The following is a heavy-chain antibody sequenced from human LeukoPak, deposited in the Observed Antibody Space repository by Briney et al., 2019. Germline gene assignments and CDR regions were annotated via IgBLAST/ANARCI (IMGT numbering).Heavy chain of an antibody. Sequence: SETLSLTCAVYGGSFSGYYWSWIRQPPGKGLEWIGEINHSGSTNYNPSLKSRVTISADTSKNQFSLKLSSVTAADTAVYYCARGPGYDFWSGYYRDHYYYYYYGMDVWGQGTTVTVSS. J-gene: IGHJ6*02. D-gene: IGHD3-3*01. V-gene: IGHV4-34*01. CDR1: GGSFSGYY. CDR2: INHSGST. CDR3: ARGPGYDFWSGYYRDHYYYYYYGMDV.